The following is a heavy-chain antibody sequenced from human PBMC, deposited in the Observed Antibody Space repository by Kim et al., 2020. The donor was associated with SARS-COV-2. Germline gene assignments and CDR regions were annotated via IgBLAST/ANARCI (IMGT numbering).Heavy chain of an antibody. CDR1: GFTFSSYS. CDR3: AREGKLRRLVY. V-gene: IGHV3-21*01. J-gene: IGHJ4*02. D-gene: IGHD2-21*01. Sequence: GGSLRLSCAASGFTFSSYSMNWVRQAPGKGLEWVSSISSSSSNIYSADSVKGLFTISRDNAKNSLYLQMNSLRAEDTAVYYCAREGKLRRLVYWGQGTLVTVSS. CDR2: ISSSSSNI.